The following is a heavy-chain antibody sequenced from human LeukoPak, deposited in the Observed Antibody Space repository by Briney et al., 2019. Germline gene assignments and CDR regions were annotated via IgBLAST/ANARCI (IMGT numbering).Heavy chain of an antibody. J-gene: IGHJ3*02. V-gene: IGHV4-59*01. Sequence: SETLSLTCTVSGGSISSYYWSWIRQPPGKGLEWIGYIYYSGSTNYNPSLKSRVTISVDTSKNQFSLKLSSVTAADTAVYYCARDPASTMVRGVRSDAFDIWGQGTMVTVSS. CDR3: ARDPASTMVRGVRSDAFDI. D-gene: IGHD3-10*01. CDR2: IYYSGST. CDR1: GGSISSYY.